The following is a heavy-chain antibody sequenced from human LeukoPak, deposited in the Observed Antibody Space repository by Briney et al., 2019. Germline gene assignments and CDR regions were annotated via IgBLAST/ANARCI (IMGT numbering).Heavy chain of an antibody. CDR2: NKSNSDGGTT. V-gene: IGHV3-15*05. J-gene: IGHJ4*02. CDR1: GLTFSKAW. CDR3: TAFDCSAGSCFSPFDH. Sequence: AGGSLRLSCEASGLTFSKAWMSWVRQVPGKGMEWVGRNKSNSDGGTTDYAAPVKGRLIISRDDSKNTVYLQMNSLKTEDTALYFCTAFDCSAGSCFSPFDHWGQGTLVTVSP. D-gene: IGHD2-15*01.